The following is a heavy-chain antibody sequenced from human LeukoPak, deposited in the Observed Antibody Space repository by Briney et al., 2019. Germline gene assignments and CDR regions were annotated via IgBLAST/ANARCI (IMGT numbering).Heavy chain of an antibody. CDR1: GGSFSGYY. CDR2: IYHSGST. D-gene: IGHD3-10*01. V-gene: IGHV4-34*01. J-gene: IGHJ3*02. Sequence: SETLSLTCAVYGGSFSGYYWSWIRQPPGKGLEWIGSIYHSGSTYYNPSLKSRVTISVDTSKNQFSLKLSSVTAADTAVYYCARNYGSGRDHDAFDIWGQGTMVTVSS. CDR3: ARNYGSGRDHDAFDI.